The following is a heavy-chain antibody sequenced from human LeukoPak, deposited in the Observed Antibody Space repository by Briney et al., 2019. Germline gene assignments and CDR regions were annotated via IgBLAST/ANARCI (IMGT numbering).Heavy chain of an antibody. J-gene: IGHJ4*02. Sequence: SETLSLTCDVSGGSINDRYLSWIRQPPGNGLEWIGHIHPGGSTHKNASLDSRVTFSLDMSENQFSLRLTSLRAADTAMYYCAWGPDLAKVGDWGQGILVIASS. CDR1: GGSINDRY. CDR3: AWGPDLAKVGD. V-gene: IGHV4-4*08. D-gene: IGHD3-16*01. CDR2: IHPGGST.